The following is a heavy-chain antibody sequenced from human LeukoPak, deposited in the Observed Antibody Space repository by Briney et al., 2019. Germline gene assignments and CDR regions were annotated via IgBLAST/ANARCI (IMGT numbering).Heavy chain of an antibody. CDR1: GFTFSSYA. J-gene: IGHJ4*02. D-gene: IGHD3-10*01. V-gene: IGHV3-23*01. CDR3: ASVSGSYYLPFDY. Sequence: GGSLRLSCAASGFTFSSYAVSWVRQAPGKGGEWVSAISGSGGSTYYAAAVKGRFTTSRDNSKTTLYLQMNSLRAENTAVYYCASVSGSYYLPFDYWGQGTLVTVSS. CDR2: ISGSGGST.